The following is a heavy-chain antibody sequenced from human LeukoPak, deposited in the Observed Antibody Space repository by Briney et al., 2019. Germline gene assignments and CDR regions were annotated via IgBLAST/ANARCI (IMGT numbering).Heavy chain of an antibody. V-gene: IGHV4-59*01. D-gene: IGHD3-22*01. CDR3: ARVEFGSGYYFHYYYMDV. CDR2: IYYSGST. CDR1: GGSISSYY. Sequence: KPSETLSLTCTVSGGSISSYYWSWIRQPPGKGLEWIGYIYYSGSTNYNPSLKSRVTISVDTSKNQFSLKLGSVTAADTAVYYCARVEFGSGYYFHYYYMDVWGKGTTVTVSS. J-gene: IGHJ6*03.